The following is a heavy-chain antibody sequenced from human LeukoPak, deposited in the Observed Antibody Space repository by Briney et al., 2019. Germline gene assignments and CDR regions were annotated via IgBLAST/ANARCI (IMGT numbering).Heavy chain of an antibody. J-gene: IGHJ5*02. CDR1: GYTFTSYD. V-gene: IGHV1-8*01. D-gene: IGHD3-3*01. Sequence: AASVKVSCKASGYTFTSYDINWVRQATGQGLEWMGWMNPNSGNTGYAQKFQGRVTMTRNTSISTAYMELSSLRSEDTAVYYCARVSRRITIFGVVISRWFDPWGRGTLVTVSS. CDR2: MNPNSGNT. CDR3: ARVSRRITIFGVVISRWFDP.